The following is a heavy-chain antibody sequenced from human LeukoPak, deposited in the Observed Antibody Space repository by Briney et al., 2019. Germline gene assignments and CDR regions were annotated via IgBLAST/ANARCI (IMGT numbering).Heavy chain of an antibody. CDR2: IKQDGSEK. CDR3: ARGSYSSSDQFDY. Sequence: GGSLRLSCAASGFTFSSYWMGWVRQAPGKGLEWVANIKQDGSEKYYVDSVKGRFTISRDNAKNSLYLQMNSLRAEDAAVYYCARGSYSSSDQFDYWGQGTLVTVSS. CDR1: GFTFSSYW. D-gene: IGHD6-6*01. V-gene: IGHV3-7*01. J-gene: IGHJ4*02.